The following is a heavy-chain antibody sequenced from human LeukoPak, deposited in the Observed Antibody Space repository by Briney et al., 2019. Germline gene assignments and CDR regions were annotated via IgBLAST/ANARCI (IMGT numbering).Heavy chain of an antibody. CDR3: ARDVQYSSSHDDY. CDR2: ISGSGSGGRT. V-gene: IGHV3-23*01. CDR1: GLTFSSYA. D-gene: IGHD6-13*01. J-gene: IGHJ4*02. Sequence: GGSLRLSCAASGLTFSSYAMSWVRQAPGKGLEWVSTISGSGSGGRTYYADSVKGRFTISRDNAKNSLYLQMNSLRAEDTAVYYCARDVQYSSSHDDYWGQGTLVTVSS.